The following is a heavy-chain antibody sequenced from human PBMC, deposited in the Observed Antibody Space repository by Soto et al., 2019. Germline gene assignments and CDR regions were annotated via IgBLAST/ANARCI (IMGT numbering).Heavy chain of an antibody. Sequence: SETLSLTCAVYGESFSGHIWTWIRQTPGKGLQWIGQINHSGSASYNPSLKSRVTISVHTSNSQFSLELSSVAAADTAVYYCARGLITGSHYSGGWYYFDSWGQGTQVTVSS. J-gene: IGHJ4*02. V-gene: IGHV4-34*01. CDR3: ARGLITGSHYSGGWYYFDS. CDR1: GESFSGHI. CDR2: INHSGSA. D-gene: IGHD6-19*01.